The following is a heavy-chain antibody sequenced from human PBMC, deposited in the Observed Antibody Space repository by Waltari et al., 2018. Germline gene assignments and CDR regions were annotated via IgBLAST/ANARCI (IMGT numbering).Heavy chain of an antibody. CDR2: ITSNSYYV. CDR1: GFTLSRSK. V-gene: IGHV3-21*06. D-gene: IGHD3-16*01. CDR3: ARSLTGLGESFYH. Sequence: EVQLVESGGGIVRPGGSLRLACAGLGFTLSRSKMIWVRQAPGKGLEWVSSITSNSYYVYYADSVRGRFTTSRDNAQSSLYLQMDSLRAEDTAVYYCARSLTGLGESFYHWGQGTLVTVPS. J-gene: IGHJ4*02.